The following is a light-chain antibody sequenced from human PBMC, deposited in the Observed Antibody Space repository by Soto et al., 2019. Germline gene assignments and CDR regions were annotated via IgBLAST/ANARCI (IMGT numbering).Light chain of an antibody. J-gene: IGKJ1*01. CDR2: GAS. CDR1: PAIASF. CDR3: QQLNGSPCT. V-gene: IGKV1-9*01. Sequence: IQLTQSPSSLSASVGDRVTITCRASPAIASFLAWYQQKPGTAPKLLIYGASTLQSGVPSRFSGSRSGTDYTLTFASLQPEDFATYYCQQLNGSPCTFGQGTKVEIK.